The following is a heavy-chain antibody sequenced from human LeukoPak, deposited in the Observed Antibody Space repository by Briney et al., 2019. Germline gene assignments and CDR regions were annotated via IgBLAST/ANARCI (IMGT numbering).Heavy chain of an antibody. CDR1: GYTFSGYY. D-gene: IGHD6-6*01. CDR2: INPNSGGT. CDR3: ARYSSSCHCFDY. Sequence: GASVKVSCKASGYTFSGYYMHWVRQAPGQGFEWMGWINPNSGGTNYAQKFQGRVTMTRDTSISTAYMELSRLRSDDTAVYYCARYSSSCHCFDYWGQGTLVTVSS. J-gene: IGHJ4*02. V-gene: IGHV1-2*02.